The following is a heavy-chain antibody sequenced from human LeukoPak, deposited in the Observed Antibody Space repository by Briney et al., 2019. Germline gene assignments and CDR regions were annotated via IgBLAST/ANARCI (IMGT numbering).Heavy chain of an antibody. J-gene: IGHJ4*02. Sequence: SQTLSLTCTVSGGSISSGSYYWSWIRQPAGKGLEWIGRIYTSGHTNYNPSLKSRVTISVDTSKNQFSLKLSSVTAADTAVYYCARARDSSGYQFKGFDYWGQGTLVTVSS. CDR3: ARARDSSGYQFKGFDY. D-gene: IGHD3-22*01. V-gene: IGHV4-61*02. CDR2: IYTSGHT. CDR1: GGSISSGSYY.